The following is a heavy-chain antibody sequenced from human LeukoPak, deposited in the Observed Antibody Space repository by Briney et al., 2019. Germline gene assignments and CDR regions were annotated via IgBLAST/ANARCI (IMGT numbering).Heavy chain of an antibody. CDR2: IKQDVTEK. CDR3: ASHYYYENIGYSNGEVDY. V-gene: IGHV3-7*01. J-gene: IGHJ4*02. D-gene: IGHD3-22*01. CDR1: GFTFSSYW. Sequence: PGGSLRLSCAASGFTFSSYWMSWVRQAPGKGLEWVAYIKQDVTEKYYVDSVKGRFTISRHNSNSTLYLQMNSLRAEDTAVYYCASHYYYENIGYSNGEVDYWGQGTLVTVSS.